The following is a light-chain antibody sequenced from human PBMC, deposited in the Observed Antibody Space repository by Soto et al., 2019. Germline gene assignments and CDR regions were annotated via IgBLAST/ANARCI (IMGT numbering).Light chain of an antibody. V-gene: IGKV3-20*01. Sequence: EIVLTQSPGTLSLSPGEGDILSCRASHIINNNYLAWYQQKPGEAPRLLTYGASSRATGIPDRFSGGGSGTDFTRTVTRREPEDFAVYYCQQYGSSITFGQGTRLEIK. CDR1: HIINNNY. CDR2: GAS. J-gene: IGKJ5*01. CDR3: QQYGSSIT.